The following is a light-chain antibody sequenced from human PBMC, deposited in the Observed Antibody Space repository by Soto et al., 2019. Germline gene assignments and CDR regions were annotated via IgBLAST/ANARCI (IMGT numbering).Light chain of an antibody. V-gene: IGKV1-39*01. CDR1: QSISTY. Sequence: DIQMTQSPSSLSASVGDRVTITCRSSQSISTYLNWYQQKQGKAPKLLIYAASTLQSGVTSMFSGSGSGTGFTLTINNLLLEDFAIYYCQQSHSRPRTFGQGTKVEIK. J-gene: IGKJ1*01. CDR3: QQSHSRPRT. CDR2: AAS.